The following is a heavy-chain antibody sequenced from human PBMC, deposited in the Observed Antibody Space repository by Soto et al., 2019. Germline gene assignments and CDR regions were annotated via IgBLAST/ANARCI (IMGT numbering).Heavy chain of an antibody. CDR1: GFTFNNYA. D-gene: IGHD3-10*02. Sequence: EVQLLESGGGLVQPGGSLRLSCAASGFTFNNYAMNWVRQAPGKGLEWVSVISDNGDTTHYVDSVKGRFTISRDNPKNTLYPQTNSPRAEDTAVYYCAKAPPMSLYTVYSAQGTLVTVSS. V-gene: IGHV3-23*01. J-gene: IGHJ4*02. CDR3: AKAPPMSLYTVY. CDR2: ISDNGDTT.